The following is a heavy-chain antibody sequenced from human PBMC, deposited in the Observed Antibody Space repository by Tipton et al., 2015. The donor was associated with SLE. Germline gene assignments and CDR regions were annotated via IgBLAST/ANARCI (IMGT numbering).Heavy chain of an antibody. V-gene: IGHV4-39*01. Sequence: TLSLTCTVSGGAMNNYYWDWIRQPPGKGPEWIGRITNNGNTYYIPSLQSRVTMSVDTSKNHFSLKLSSVTAADTAVYYCARHDTNYGRNWFDPWGQGTLVTVSS. CDR2: ITNNGNT. D-gene: IGHD2-8*01. CDR1: GGAMNNYY. CDR3: ARHDTNYGRNWFDP. J-gene: IGHJ5*02.